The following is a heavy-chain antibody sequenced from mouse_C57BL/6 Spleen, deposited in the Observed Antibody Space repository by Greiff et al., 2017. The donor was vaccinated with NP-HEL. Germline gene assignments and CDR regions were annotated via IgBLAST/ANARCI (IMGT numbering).Heavy chain of an antibody. J-gene: IGHJ2*01. CDR2: INYDGSST. Sequence: DVKLVESEGGLVQPGSSMKLSCTASGFTFSDYYMAWVRQVPEKGLEWVANINYDGSSTYYLDSLKSRFIISRDNAKNILYLQMSSLKSEDTATYYCARVTGTGYFDYWGQGTTLTVSS. D-gene: IGHD4-1*01. CDR3: ARVTGTGYFDY. V-gene: IGHV5-16*01. CDR1: GFTFSDYY.